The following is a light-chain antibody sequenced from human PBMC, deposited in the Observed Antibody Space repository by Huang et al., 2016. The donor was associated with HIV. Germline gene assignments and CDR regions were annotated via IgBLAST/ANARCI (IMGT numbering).Light chain of an antibody. Sequence: EIVLTQSPATLSLSPGERAPLSCRASQSVSSYLAWYQQNPGQAPRLLIYDASNRATGIPARFSGSGSGTDFTLTISSLEPEDFAVYHCQQRNNWPRTFGQGTKVEIK. CDR3: QQRNNWPRT. CDR1: QSVSSY. CDR2: DAS. J-gene: IGKJ1*01. V-gene: IGKV3-11*01.